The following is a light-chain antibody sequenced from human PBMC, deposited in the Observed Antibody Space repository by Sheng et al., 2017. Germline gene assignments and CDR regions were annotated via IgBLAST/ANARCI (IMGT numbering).Light chain of an antibody. CDR2: DAS. Sequence: EIVLTQSPATLSLSPGERATLSCRASQSVSSYLAWYQQKPGQAPRLLIYDASNRATGIPARFSGSGSGTDFTLTISSLEPEDFAVYYCQQRSNWPGTFGPGTESGYQT. V-gene: IGKV3-11*01. CDR1: QSVSSY. J-gene: IGKJ3*01. CDR3: QQRSNWPGT.